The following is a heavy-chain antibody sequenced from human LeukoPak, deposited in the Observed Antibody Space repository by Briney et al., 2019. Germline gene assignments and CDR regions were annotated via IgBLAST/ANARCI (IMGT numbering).Heavy chain of an antibody. Sequence: GASVKVSCKASGYTFTGYYMHWVRQAPGQGLEWMGWISPNSGGTNYAQKFQGRVTMTRDTSISTAYMELSRLRSDDTAVYYCARVPGDTVLRYFDWLLYFDYWGQGTLVTVSS. D-gene: IGHD3-9*01. CDR3: ARVPGDTVLRYFDWLLYFDY. V-gene: IGHV1-2*02. J-gene: IGHJ4*02. CDR2: ISPNSGGT. CDR1: GYTFTGYY.